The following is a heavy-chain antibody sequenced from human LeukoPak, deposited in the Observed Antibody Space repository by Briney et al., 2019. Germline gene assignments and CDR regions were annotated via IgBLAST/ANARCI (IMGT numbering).Heavy chain of an antibody. D-gene: IGHD3-3*01. CDR3: TTNFWSGYAYYYYMDV. CDR2: IKSKTDGGTT. J-gene: IGHJ6*03. CDR1: GFTFSNAW. V-gene: IGHV3-15*01. Sequence: GGSLRLSCAASGFTFSNAWMSWVRQAPGKGLEWVGRIKSKTDGGTTDYAAPVKGRFTISRDDSKNTLYLQMNSLKTEDTAVYYCTTNFWSGYAYYYYMDVWGKGTTVTVSS.